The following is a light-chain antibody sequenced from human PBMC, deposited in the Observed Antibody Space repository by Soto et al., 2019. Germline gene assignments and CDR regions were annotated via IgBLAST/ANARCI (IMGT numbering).Light chain of an antibody. Sequence: DLPMTQSPSTLSASVGDRVTITCRASQNINIWLAWYQQKPGTAPKLLIYKASTLESGVPSRFSGNGSGTDFSVTISSLQPDDSATDYCQQYNGVPTGTFGQGTKVEMK. J-gene: IGKJ1*01. CDR2: KAS. V-gene: IGKV1-5*03. CDR3: QQYNGVPTGT. CDR1: QNINIW.